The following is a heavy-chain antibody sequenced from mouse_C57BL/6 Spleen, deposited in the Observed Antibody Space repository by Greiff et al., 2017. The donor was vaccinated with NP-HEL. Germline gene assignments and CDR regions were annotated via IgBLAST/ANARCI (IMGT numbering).Heavy chain of an antibody. CDR2: INPSTGGT. CDR3: ARRERYAMDY. J-gene: IGHJ4*01. V-gene: IGHV1-42*01. Sequence: VHVKQSGPELVKPGASVKISCKASGYSFTGYYMNWVKQSPEKSLEWIGEINPSTGGTTYNQKFKAKATLTVDKSSSTAYMQLKSLTSEDSAVYYCARRERYAMDYWGQGTSVTVSS. CDR1: GYSFTGYY.